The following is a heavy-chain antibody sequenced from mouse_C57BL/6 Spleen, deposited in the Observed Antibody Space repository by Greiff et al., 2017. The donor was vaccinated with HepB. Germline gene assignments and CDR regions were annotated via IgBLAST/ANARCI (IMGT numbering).Heavy chain of an antibody. D-gene: IGHD1-1*01. CDR1: GFTFSSYG. CDR3: ARNGSSYEAMDY. Sequence: EVNVVESGGDLVKPGGSLKLSCAASGFTFSSYGMSWVRQTPDKRLEWVATISSGGSYTYYPDSVKGRFTISRDNAKNTLYLQMSSLKSEDTAMYYCARNGSSYEAMDYWGQGTSVTVSS. CDR2: ISSGGSYT. J-gene: IGHJ4*01. V-gene: IGHV5-6*01.